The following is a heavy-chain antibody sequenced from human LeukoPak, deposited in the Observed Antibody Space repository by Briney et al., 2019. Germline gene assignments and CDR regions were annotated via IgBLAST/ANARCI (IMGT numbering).Heavy chain of an antibody. CDR3: ARDHCSGGSCYSGFDY. V-gene: IGHV1-69*04. CDR1: GGTFSSYA. D-gene: IGHD2-15*01. J-gene: IGHJ4*02. CDR2: IIPILGIA. Sequence: ASVKVSCKASGGTFSSYAISWVRQAPGQGLEWMGRIIPILGIANYAQKFQGRVTITADKSTSTAYMKLSSLRSEDTAVYYCARDHCSGGSCYSGFDYWGQGTLVTVSS.